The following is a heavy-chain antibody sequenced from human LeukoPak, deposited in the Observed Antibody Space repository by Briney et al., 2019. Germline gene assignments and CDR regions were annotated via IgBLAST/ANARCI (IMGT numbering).Heavy chain of an antibody. V-gene: IGHV3-21*01. CDR3: ARALEWELLRYYFDY. J-gene: IGHJ4*02. CDR2: ISSSSSYI. D-gene: IGHD1-26*01. Sequence: PGGSLRLSCAASGFTFSDFGMNWVRQAPGKGLEWVSPISSSSSYIYYADSVKGRFTISRDNAKNSLYLQMNSLRAEDTAVYYCARALEWELLRYYFDYWGQGTLVTVSS. CDR1: GFTFSDFG.